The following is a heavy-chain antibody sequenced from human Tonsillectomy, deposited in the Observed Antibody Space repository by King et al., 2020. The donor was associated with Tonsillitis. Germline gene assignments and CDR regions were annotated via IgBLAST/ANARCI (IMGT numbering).Heavy chain of an antibody. Sequence: QLQESGPGLVKPSETLSLTCTVSGGSISRSTYYWGWIRQSPGKGLEWIGSIDYSWSTSYNPSLKSQVTIVVDTSKNQFSVRLSSVTAADTAVYYCATVLADSSGYYYWDYWGQGILVTVSS. CDR1: GGSISRSTYY. J-gene: IGHJ4*02. V-gene: IGHV4-39*01. D-gene: IGHD3-22*01. CDR2: IDYSWST. CDR3: ATVLADSSGYYYWDY.